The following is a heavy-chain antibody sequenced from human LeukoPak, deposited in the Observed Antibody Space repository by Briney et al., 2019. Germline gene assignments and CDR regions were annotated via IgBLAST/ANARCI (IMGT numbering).Heavy chain of an antibody. Sequence: GGSLRLSXAASGFIFDDYGMSWVRQAPGKGLEWVSGINWNGGSTGYADSVKGRFTISRDNAKNSLYLQMNSLRAEDTALYYCARGGGYGSGSYRDIWGQGTMVTVSS. CDR3: ARGGGYGSGSYRDI. J-gene: IGHJ3*02. CDR2: INWNGGST. D-gene: IGHD3-10*01. V-gene: IGHV3-20*04. CDR1: GFIFDDYG.